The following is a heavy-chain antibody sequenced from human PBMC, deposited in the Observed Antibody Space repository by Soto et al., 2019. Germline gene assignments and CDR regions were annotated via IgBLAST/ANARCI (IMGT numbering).Heavy chain of an antibody. J-gene: IGHJ4*02. D-gene: IGHD6-13*01. Sequence: QVQLVQSGAEVKKPGASVKVSCKASGYTFTRYGISWVRQAPGQGLEWMGWISAYNGNTDYAQKLQGRVTMTTDTSTSTAYMELRSLRPDDTAVYYCARAALGIAAAGLDYWGQGTLVTVSS. V-gene: IGHV1-18*01. CDR2: ISAYNGNT. CDR3: ARAALGIAAAGLDY. CDR1: GYTFTRYG.